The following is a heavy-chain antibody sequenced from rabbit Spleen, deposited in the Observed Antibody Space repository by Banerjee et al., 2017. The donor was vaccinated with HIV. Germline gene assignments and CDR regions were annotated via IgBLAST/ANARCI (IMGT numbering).Heavy chain of an antibody. Sequence: QSLEESGGDLVKPGASLTLTCKASGIDFSNYNFMCWVRQAPGKGLEWIACIDIGSSGFTYFANWAKGRFTISKASSTTVTLQMTSLTAADTATYFCARDAATSFSSYGMDLWGPGTLVTVS. D-gene: IGHD8-1*01. CDR2: IDIGSSGFT. J-gene: IGHJ6*01. CDR3: ARDAATSFSSYGMDL. CDR1: GIDFSNYNF. V-gene: IGHV1S40*01.